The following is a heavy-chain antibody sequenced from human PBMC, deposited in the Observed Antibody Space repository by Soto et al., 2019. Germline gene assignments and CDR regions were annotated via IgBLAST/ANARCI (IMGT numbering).Heavy chain of an antibody. Sequence: EVQLVESGGGLVQPGGSRRLPCEASGFTLSSNRMNWVRQPPGKGLEWVSYISSSSSTIYYADSVKGRFTISRDNAKNSLYLQMNSLRDEDTAVYYCAREEYSSYYYYGMDVWGQGTTVTVSS. V-gene: IGHV3-48*02. CDR3: AREEYSSYYYYGMDV. CDR1: GFTLSSNR. J-gene: IGHJ6*02. CDR2: ISSSSSTI. D-gene: IGHD6-6*01.